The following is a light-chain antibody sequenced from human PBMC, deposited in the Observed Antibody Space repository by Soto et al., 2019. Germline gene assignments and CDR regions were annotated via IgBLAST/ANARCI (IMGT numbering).Light chain of an antibody. Sequence: QSALTQPASVSGSPGQSITISCAGTSGDIGGYNYVSWYQQHPGRAPKLMIYDVTNRPSGISNRFSGSKSGNTASLTISGLQAEDEADYYCSSYTSSYTYVFGGGTKVTVL. CDR3: SSYTSSYTYV. V-gene: IGLV2-14*03. J-gene: IGLJ1*01. CDR2: DVT. CDR1: SGDIGGYNY.